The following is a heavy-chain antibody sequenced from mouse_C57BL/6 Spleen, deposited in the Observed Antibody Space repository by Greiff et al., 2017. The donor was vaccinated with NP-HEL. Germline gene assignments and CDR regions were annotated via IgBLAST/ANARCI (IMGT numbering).Heavy chain of an antibody. V-gene: IGHV1-69*01. J-gene: IGHJ3*01. D-gene: IGHD1-1*01. Sequence: QVQLQQPGAELVMPGASVKLSCKASGYTFTSYWMHWVKQRPGQGLEWIGEIDPSDSYTNYNGKFKGKATLTADKSSSTAYMQLSSLTSEDSAVYFCARDYYGSSYSAYWGQGTLVTVSA. CDR1: GYTFTSYW. CDR3: ARDYYGSSYSAY. CDR2: IDPSDSYT.